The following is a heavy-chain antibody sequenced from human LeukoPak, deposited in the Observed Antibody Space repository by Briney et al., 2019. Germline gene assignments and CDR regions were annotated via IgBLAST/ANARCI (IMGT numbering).Heavy chain of an antibody. J-gene: IGHJ4*02. V-gene: IGHV3-30-3*01. Sequence: GGSLRLSCAASGFTFSSYAMHWARQAPGKGLEWVAVISYDGSNKYYADSVKGRFTISRDNSKNTLYLQMNSLRAEDTAVYYCARESPVGSFFDYWGQGTLVTVSS. CDR3: ARESPVGSFFDY. CDR2: ISYDGSNK. CDR1: GFTFSSYA. D-gene: IGHD6-13*01.